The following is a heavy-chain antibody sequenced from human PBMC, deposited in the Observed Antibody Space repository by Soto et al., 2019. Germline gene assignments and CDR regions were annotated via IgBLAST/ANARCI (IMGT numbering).Heavy chain of an antibody. D-gene: IGHD6-13*01. CDR2: IYPVDSDT. V-gene: IGHV5-51*01. Sequence: GESLKISCKGSGYSFTSYWIGWVRQLSGKGLGWKGIIYPVDSDTRYSPSFQGQVTISADKSISTAYLQWSSLKASDTAMYYCARHRVRWAADGMSSGRDVWGQRTTVTVSS. CDR1: GYSFTSYW. CDR3: ARHRVRWAADGMSSGRDV. J-gene: IGHJ6*02.